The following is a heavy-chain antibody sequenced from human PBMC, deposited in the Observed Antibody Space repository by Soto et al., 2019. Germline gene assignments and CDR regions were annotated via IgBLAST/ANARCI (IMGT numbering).Heavy chain of an antibody. CDR2: IWYDGSNK. D-gene: IGHD3-16*02. CDR1: GFTFSSYG. V-gene: IGHV3-33*01. Sequence: QVQLVESGGGVVQPGRSLRLSCVASGFTFSSYGMHWVRQAPGKGLEWVAVIWYDGSNKYYADSVKGRFTISRDNSKNTLYLQMNSLRAEDTAVYYCARAQRIMITFGGVNVADYWGQGTLVTVSS. J-gene: IGHJ4*02. CDR3: ARAQRIMITFGGVNVADY.